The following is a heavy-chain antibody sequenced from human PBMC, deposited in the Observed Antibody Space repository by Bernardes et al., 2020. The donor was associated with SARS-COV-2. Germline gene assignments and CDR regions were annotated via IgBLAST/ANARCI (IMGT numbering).Heavy chain of an antibody. V-gene: IGHV3-21*01. CDR1: GFTFSSYS. CDR2: ISSSSSYI. D-gene: IGHD3-3*01. Sequence: GGSLRLSCAASGFTFSSYSMNWVRQAPGKGLEWVSSISSSSSYIYYADSVKGRFTISRDNAKNSLYLQMNSLRAEDTAVYYCARGGVYDFWSGSGTSYYYYYMDVWGKGTTVTVSS. J-gene: IGHJ6*03. CDR3: ARGGVYDFWSGSGTSYYYYYMDV.